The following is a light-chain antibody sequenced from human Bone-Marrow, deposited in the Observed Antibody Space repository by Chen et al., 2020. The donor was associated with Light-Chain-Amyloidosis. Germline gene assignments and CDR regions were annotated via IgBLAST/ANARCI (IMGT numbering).Light chain of an antibody. CDR3: SSDTITNTLV. V-gene: IGLV2-14*01. CDR1: SSDVGGDNH. CDR2: EVT. Sequence: QSALTQPASVSGSPGQSITISCTGTSSDVGGDNHVSWYQQHPDKAPKLMIYEVTNRPSWVPDRFSGSKCDNTASLTISGLETEDEADYFCSSDTITNTLVFGSGTRVTVL. J-gene: IGLJ1*01.